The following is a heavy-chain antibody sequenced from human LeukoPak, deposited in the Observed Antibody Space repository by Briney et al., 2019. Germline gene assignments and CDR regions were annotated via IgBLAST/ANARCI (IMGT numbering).Heavy chain of an antibody. V-gene: IGHV3-7*03. CDR2: IKQDGSEK. J-gene: IGHJ4*02. CDR3: ARDRGAARPNDY. D-gene: IGHD6-6*01. Sequence: GGSLRLSCAASGFTFSFYWMSWVRQAPGKGLEWVANIKQDGSEKYYVDSVVGRFIVSRDSAKNSLYLQMNSLRAEDTAVYYCARDRGAARPNDYWGQGTLVTVSS. CDR1: GFTFSFYW.